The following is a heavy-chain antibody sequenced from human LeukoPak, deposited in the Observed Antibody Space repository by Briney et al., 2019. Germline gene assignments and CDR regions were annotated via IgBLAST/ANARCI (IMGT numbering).Heavy chain of an antibody. J-gene: IGHJ4*02. CDR1: GFTLRSYS. CDR3: ARDNSGWSRDY. V-gene: IGHV3-21*06. D-gene: IGHD6-19*01. CDR2: INWGSNHI. Sequence: GGSLRLSCAASGFTLRSYSMSWVRQAPGKGLEWVSSINWGSNHIYYADAVQGRYTISRDNAKNSLYLQMNSLRAEDTAIYYCARDNSGWSRDYWGQGTLVTVSS.